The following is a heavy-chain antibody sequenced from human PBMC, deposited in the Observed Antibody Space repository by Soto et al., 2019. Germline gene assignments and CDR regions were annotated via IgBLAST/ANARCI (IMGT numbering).Heavy chain of an antibody. CDR3: AKLGASQNDLNRFDS. Sequence: PGGSLRLSCAASGFTFTAFGMYWVRQAPGKGLEWVAGLSYNGNKKYYGDSVKGRFTVSRDNSKKILYLEMNSLRKEDSAVYFCAKLGASQNDLNRFDSWGQGTLVTVSS. J-gene: IGHJ4*02. CDR2: LSYNGNKK. V-gene: IGHV3-30*18. D-gene: IGHD1-1*01. CDR1: GFTFTAFG.